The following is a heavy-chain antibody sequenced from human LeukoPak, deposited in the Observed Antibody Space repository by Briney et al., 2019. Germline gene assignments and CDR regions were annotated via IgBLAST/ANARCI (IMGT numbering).Heavy chain of an antibody. CDR3: AIGVWFGEFALDY. Sequence: GGPLRLSCTASGFTFVSYATNWVRQAPGKGLEWVSTISGRGDKTYYADSVKGRFTVSRDNSKSTLYLQLNSLRVEDTAIYYCAIGVWFGEFALDYWGQGTLVTVSS. CDR2: ISGRGDKT. CDR1: GFTFVSYA. J-gene: IGHJ4*02. D-gene: IGHD3-10*01. V-gene: IGHV3-23*01.